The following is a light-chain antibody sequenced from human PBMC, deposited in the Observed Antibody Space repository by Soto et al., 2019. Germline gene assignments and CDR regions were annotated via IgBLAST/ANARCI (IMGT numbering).Light chain of an antibody. CDR3: QQCGSSTWT. CDR1: QSVSSY. V-gene: IGKV3-20*01. J-gene: IGKJ1*01. CDR2: GAS. Sequence: EIVMTQSPATLSVSPGERVTLSCRASQSVSSYLAWYQQKPGQAPRVLIYGASSRATGIPDRFSGSGSGTDFTLTIRRLEPEDFAVYYCQQCGSSTWTFGQGTKVDIK.